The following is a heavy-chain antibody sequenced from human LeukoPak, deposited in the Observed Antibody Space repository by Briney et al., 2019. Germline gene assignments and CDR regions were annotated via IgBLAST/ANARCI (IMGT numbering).Heavy chain of an antibody. CDR3: ARDMGAYYDILTGYHTYFDY. CDR1: GFTFGSYS. Sequence: GGSLRLSCAASGFTFGSYSMNWVRQAPGKGLEWVSSISSSSSYIYYADSVKGRFTISRDNAKNSLYLQMNSLRAEDTAVYYCARDMGAYYDILTGYHTYFDYWGQGTLVTVS. V-gene: IGHV3-21*01. CDR2: ISSSSSYI. D-gene: IGHD3-9*01. J-gene: IGHJ4*02.